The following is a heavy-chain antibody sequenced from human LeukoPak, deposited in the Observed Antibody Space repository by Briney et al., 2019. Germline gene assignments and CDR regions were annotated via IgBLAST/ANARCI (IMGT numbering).Heavy chain of an antibody. CDR2: ISSSSSYI. V-gene: IGHV3-21*01. CDR3: APDPPRAYYYDSSGYELIDY. CDR1: GFTFSSYS. Sequence: PGGSLRLSCAASGFTFSSYSMNWVRQAPGKGLEWVSSISSSSSYIYYADSVKGRFTISRDNAKNPLYLQMNSLRAEDTAVYYCAPDPPRAYYYDSSGYELIDYWGQGTLVTVSS. D-gene: IGHD3-22*01. J-gene: IGHJ4*02.